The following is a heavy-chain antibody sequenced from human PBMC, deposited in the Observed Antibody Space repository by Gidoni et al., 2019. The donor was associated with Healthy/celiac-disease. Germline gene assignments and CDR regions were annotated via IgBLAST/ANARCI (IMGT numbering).Heavy chain of an antibody. D-gene: IGHD2-2*01. V-gene: IGHV3-21*01. CDR1: GFTFSSYG. Sequence: EVQLVESGGGLVKPGGSLRLSCAASGFTFSSYGMNWVRQAPGKGLEWVSSISSSSSYIYYADSVKGRFTISRDNAKNSLYLQMNSLRAEDTAVYYCARDLGERGYSSTSWDGYIPYGMDVWGQGTTVTVSS. CDR2: ISSSSSYI. CDR3: ARDLGERGYSSTSWDGYIPYGMDV. J-gene: IGHJ6*02.